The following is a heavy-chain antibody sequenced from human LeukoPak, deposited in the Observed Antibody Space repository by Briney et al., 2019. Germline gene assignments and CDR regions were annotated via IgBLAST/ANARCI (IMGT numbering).Heavy chain of an antibody. J-gene: IGHJ4*02. D-gene: IGHD1-26*01. CDR1: GFTFTDYW. V-gene: IGHV3-23*01. CDR2: ISGSGGST. CDR3: ANMPVPEWEPYYDAPYYYFDY. Sequence: PGGSLRLSCAASGFTFTDYWMSWVRQAPGKGLEWVSAISGSGGSTYYADSVKGRFTISRDNSKNTLYLQMNSLRAEDTAVYYCANMPVPEWEPYYDAPYYYFDYWGQGTLVTVSS.